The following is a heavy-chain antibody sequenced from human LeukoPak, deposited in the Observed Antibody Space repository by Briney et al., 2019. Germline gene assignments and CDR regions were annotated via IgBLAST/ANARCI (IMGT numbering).Heavy chain of an antibody. CDR2: INPNSGGT. CDR1: GYTFTGYY. CDR3: ARGLQRGHSSSLDY. V-gene: IGHV1-2*02. Sequence: ASVKVSCKASGYTFTGYYMHWVRQAPGQGLEWMGWINPNSGGTNYAQKFQGRVTMTRDTCISTAYMELSRLRSDDTAVYYCARGLQRGHSSSLDYWGQGTLVTVSS. D-gene: IGHD6-6*01. J-gene: IGHJ4*02.